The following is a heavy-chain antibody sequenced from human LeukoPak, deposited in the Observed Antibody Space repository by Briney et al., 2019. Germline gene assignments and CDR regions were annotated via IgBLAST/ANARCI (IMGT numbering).Heavy chain of an antibody. CDR3: ASREVTTLIDY. CDR2: IYYSGST. CDR1: GGSISSYY. Sequence: SETLSLTCTVSGGSISSYYWSWIRQPPGKGLEWIGYIYYSGSTNYNPSLKSRVTISVDTSKNQFSLTLSSVTAADTAVYYCASREVTTLIDYWGQGTLVTVSS. J-gene: IGHJ4*02. D-gene: IGHD4-17*01. V-gene: IGHV4-59*08.